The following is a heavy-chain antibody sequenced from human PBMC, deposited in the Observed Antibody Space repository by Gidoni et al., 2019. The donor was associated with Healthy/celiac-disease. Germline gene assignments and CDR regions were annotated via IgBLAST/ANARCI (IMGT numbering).Heavy chain of an antibody. V-gene: IGHV4-34*01. J-gene: IGHJ6*02. D-gene: IGHD5-12*01. CDR2: INHSGST. CDR3: ARGVATRPSYYYGMDV. CDR1: GGSFSGYY. Sequence: QVQLQQWGAGLLKPSETLSLTCAVYGGSFSGYYWSWIRQPPGKGLEWIGEINHSGSTNYNPSLKSRVTISVDTSKNQFSLKLSSVTAADTAVYYCARGVATRPSYYYGMDVWGQGTTVTVSS.